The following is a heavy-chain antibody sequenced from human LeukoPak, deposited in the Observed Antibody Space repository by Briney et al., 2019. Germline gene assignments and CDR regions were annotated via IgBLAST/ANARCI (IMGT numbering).Heavy chain of an antibody. D-gene: IGHD2-2*02. V-gene: IGHV4-34*01. CDR3: ARKRNVVPAAIGYFDY. Sequence: SGTLSLTCAVCGGSFSGYYWSWIRQPPGKGLEWIGEINHSGSTNYNPSLKSRVTISVDTSKNQFSLKLNSVTAADTAVYSCARKRNVVPAAIGYFDYWGQGTLVTVSS. CDR1: GGSFSGYY. J-gene: IGHJ4*02. CDR2: INHSGST.